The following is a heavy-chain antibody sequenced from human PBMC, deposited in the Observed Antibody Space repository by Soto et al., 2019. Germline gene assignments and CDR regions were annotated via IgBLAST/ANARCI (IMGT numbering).Heavy chain of an antibody. V-gene: IGHV1-69*13. Sequence: SVKVSCKASGGTFSSYAISWVRQAPGQGLEWMGGIIPIFGTANYAQKFQGRVTITADESTSTAYMELSSLRSEDTAVYYCAREGRLAKKEILGLFDAFDIWGQGTMVTVSS. CDR2: IIPIFGTA. J-gene: IGHJ3*02. CDR3: AREGRLAKKEILGLFDAFDI. D-gene: IGHD5-12*01. CDR1: GGTFSSYA.